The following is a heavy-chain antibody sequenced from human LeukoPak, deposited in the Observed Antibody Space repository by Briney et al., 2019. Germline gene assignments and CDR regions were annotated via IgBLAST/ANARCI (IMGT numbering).Heavy chain of an antibody. V-gene: IGHV3-33*01. CDR2: IWHDGSNK. Sequence: GGSLRLSCAASGFTFSNYGMHWVRQAPGKGLEWVALIWHDGSNKYYADSVKGRFTISRDNSKNTLYLQMNSLSAEDTAVYYCAGGSGISDFWGQGTLVTVSS. J-gene: IGHJ4*02. CDR3: AGGSGISDF. CDR1: GFTFSNYG. D-gene: IGHD1-26*01.